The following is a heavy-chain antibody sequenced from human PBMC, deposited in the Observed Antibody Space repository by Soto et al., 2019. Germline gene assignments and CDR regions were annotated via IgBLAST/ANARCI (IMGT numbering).Heavy chain of an antibody. CDR2: IIPILGIA. CDR3: ARDVGATDY. J-gene: IGHJ4*02. V-gene: IGHV1-69*04. Sequence: GASVKVSCKASGGTFSSYTISWVRQAPGQGLEWMGRIIPILGIAKYSQKFQGRVTITRDTSASTAYMELSSLRSEDTAVYYCARDVGATDYWGQGTLVTVSS. CDR1: GGTFSSYT. D-gene: IGHD1-26*01.